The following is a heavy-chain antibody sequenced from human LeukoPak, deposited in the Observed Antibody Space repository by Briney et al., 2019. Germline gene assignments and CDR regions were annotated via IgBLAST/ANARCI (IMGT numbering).Heavy chain of an antibody. J-gene: IGHJ4*02. V-gene: IGHV3-23*01. Sequence: GGSLRLSCAASGFTFSSYAMSWVRQAPGKGLEWVSAISGSGDITYYADSVKGRFTISRDNSKNTLYLQVNGLRAEDTALYFCANRMVGGSYWDYWGQGTLVTVSS. CDR2: ISGSGDIT. CDR3: ANRMVGGSYWDY. CDR1: GFTFSSYA. D-gene: IGHD1-26*01.